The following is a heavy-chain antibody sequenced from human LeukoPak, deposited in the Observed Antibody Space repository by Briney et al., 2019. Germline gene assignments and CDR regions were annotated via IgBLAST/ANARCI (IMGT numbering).Heavy chain of an antibody. CDR2: IYTSRIT. CDR1: GGSISSGNYY. J-gene: IGHJ4*02. V-gene: IGHV4-61*02. CDR3: ARAGGVLGYFDL. D-gene: IGHD3-22*01. Sequence: SETLSLTCTVSGGSISSGNYYWTWIRQSAGKRLEWIGRIYTSRITTYNPSLKSRLTISLDTSRNQFSLRLSSVTAADTAVYYCARAGGVLGYFDLWGQGTLVTVSS.